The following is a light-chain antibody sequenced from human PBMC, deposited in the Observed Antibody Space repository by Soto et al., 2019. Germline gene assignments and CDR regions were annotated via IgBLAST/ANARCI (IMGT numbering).Light chain of an antibody. V-gene: IGKV3-20*01. CDR1: QSVSNNY. J-gene: IGKJ1*01. CDR3: QVYNSSPWA. Sequence: EIVLTQSPGTLSLSPGERATLSCRASQSVSNNYLAWYQVKPGQAPRLVVYGASTRASGFPDRFSGSGSGTDFTLTISRLEPEDFAMYYCQVYNSSPWAFGQGTKVDIK. CDR2: GAS.